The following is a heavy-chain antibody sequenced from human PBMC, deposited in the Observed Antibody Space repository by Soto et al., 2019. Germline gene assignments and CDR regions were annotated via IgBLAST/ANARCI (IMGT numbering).Heavy chain of an antibody. D-gene: IGHD5-18*01. CDR2: ISYDGSNT. J-gene: IGHJ4*02. V-gene: IGHV3-30*04. CDR1: GFTFRTYA. Sequence: SLRLSCAASGFTFRTYAMHWVRQAPGKGLEWVAVISYDGSNTYYADSVKGRFTISRDSSKNTLYLQMNSLRTEDSAVYYCARDSETNGYSYDYFDYWGQGTLVTVSS. CDR3: ARDSETNGYSYDYFDY.